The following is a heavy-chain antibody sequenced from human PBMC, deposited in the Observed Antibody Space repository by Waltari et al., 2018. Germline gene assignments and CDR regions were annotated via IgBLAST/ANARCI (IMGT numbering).Heavy chain of an antibody. V-gene: IGHV1-24*01. CDR2: LVPEDEET. J-gene: IGHJ6*02. D-gene: IGHD3-10*01. Sequence: QVQLVQSGAEVRKPGASVKVSCKVSGYSLSELSMHWVRQAPGKGLEGVGGLVPEDEETVDAQKCQGRVTMTEDTSTDTAYMELSSLRSDDTAVYYCTTDIMLRVFSNVWGQGTTVTVSS. CDR1: GYSLSELS. CDR3: TTDIMLRVFSNV.